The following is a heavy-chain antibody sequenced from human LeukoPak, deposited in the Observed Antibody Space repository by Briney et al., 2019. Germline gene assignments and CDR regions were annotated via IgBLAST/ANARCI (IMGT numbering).Heavy chain of an antibody. CDR3: ARGTGADAFDI. J-gene: IGHJ3*02. V-gene: IGHV2-70*04. D-gene: IGHD1-14*01. CDR1: GFSLSTGGMR. CDR2: IDWDDDK. Sequence: GPTLVNPTQTLTLTCTFSGFSLSTGGMRVSWIRQPPGKALEWLARIDWDDDKFYSTSLKTRLTISKDTSKNRVVLTMTNMDPVDTATYYCARGTGADAFDIWRQGTMVTVSS.